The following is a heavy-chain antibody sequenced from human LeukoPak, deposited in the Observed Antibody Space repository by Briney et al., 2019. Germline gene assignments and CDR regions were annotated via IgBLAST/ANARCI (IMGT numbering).Heavy chain of an antibody. CDR3: AREGVWGSYRPSSVGY. V-gene: IGHV3-21*01. Sequence: GGSLRLSCAASGFTFSSYSMNWVRQAPGKGLEWVSSISSSSSYIYYADSVKGRFTISRDNAKNSLYLQMNSLRAEDTAVHYCAREGVWGSYRPSSVGYWGQGTLVTVSS. CDR1: GFTFSSYS. D-gene: IGHD3-16*02. CDR2: ISSSSSYI. J-gene: IGHJ4*02.